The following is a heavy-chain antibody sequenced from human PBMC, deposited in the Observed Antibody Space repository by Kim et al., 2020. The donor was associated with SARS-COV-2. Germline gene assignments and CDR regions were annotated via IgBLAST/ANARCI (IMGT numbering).Heavy chain of an antibody. J-gene: IGHJ6*03. Sequence: SETLSLTCAVYGGSFSGYYWSWIRQPPGKGLEWIGEINHSGSTNYNPSLKSRVTISVDTSKNQFSLKLSSVTAADTAVYYCARGCLIAVAGTLLPDYYYYMDVWGKGTTVTVSS. V-gene: IGHV4-34*01. CDR2: INHSGST. D-gene: IGHD6-19*01. CDR1: GGSFSGYY. CDR3: ARGCLIAVAGTLLPDYYYYMDV.